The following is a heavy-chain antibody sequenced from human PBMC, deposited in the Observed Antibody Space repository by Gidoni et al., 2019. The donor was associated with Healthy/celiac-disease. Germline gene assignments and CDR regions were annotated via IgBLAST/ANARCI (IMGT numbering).Heavy chain of an antibody. V-gene: IGHV3-30*04. CDR3: ARGIVVVPAAIDY. CDR2: ISYDGSNK. CDR1: GFTFSSYA. Sequence: QVQLVESGGGVVQPGRSLRLSCAASGFTFSSYAMHWVRQAPGKGLEWVAVISYDGSNKYYADSVKGRFTISRDNSKNTLYLQMNSLRAEDTAVYYCARGIVVVPAAIDYWGQGTLVTVSS. D-gene: IGHD2-2*01. J-gene: IGHJ4*02.